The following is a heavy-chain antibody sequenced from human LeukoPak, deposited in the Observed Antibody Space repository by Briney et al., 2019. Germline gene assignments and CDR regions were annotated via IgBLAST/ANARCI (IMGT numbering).Heavy chain of an antibody. D-gene: IGHD3-10*01. J-gene: IGHJ5*02. Sequence: PGGSLRLSCTAPGFTLRNAWMRWVRQAPGEGLEWVGRISTETDGETTDYGAPVKGRFTISRDDSKNTLYLQMNSLKVEDTAIYYCAAGHYTNLWGQGTLVTVSS. CDR2: ISTETDGETT. CDR3: AAGHYTNL. V-gene: IGHV3-15*01. CDR1: GFTLRNAW.